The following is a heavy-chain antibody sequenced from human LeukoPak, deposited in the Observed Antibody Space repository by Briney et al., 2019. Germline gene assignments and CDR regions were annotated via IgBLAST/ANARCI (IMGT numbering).Heavy chain of an antibody. J-gene: IGHJ3*02. V-gene: IGHV4-59*01. CDR3: ARWVARQYAFDI. CDR2: IYYSGST. D-gene: IGHD2-15*01. CDR1: GGSISSYY. Sequence: SETLSLTCTVSGGSISSYYWSWIRQPPGKGLEWIGYIYYSGSTNYNPSLKSRVTISVDTSKNQFSLKLSSVTAADTAVYYCARWVARQYAFDIWGQGTMVAVSS.